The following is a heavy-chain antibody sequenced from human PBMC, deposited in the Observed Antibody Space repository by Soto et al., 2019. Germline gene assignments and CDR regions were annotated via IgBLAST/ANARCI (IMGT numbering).Heavy chain of an antibody. Sequence: EVQLVETGGGLIQPGGSLRLSCAASGFTVSSNYMSWVRQAPGKGLEWVTVIYSGGSTYYADSVKGRFTISRDNSKNTLYLQMNSLRAEETAVYHCAIDSGNWGRYYYYRMDVWGQGTTVTVFS. CDR3: AIDSGNWGRYYYYRMDV. CDR1: GFTVSSNY. J-gene: IGHJ6*02. V-gene: IGHV3-53*02. D-gene: IGHD7-27*01. CDR2: IYSGGST.